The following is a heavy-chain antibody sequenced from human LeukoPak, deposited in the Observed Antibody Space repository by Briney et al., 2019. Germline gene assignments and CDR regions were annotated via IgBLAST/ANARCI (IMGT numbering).Heavy chain of an antibody. J-gene: IGHJ4*02. CDR1: GYSLTAYY. Sequence: GASVKVSCKASGYSLTAYYIHWVRQAPGQGLEWMGWINPSSGGVHFAQEFQGRVTMPSDTSSRTAFMELSRLRSDDTAVYYCARGGLDVMRSGLWKPLEYWGQGTLVTVSS. V-gene: IGHV1-2*02. CDR2: INPSSGGV. D-gene: IGHD2/OR15-2a*01. CDR3: ARGGLDVMRSGLWKPLEY.